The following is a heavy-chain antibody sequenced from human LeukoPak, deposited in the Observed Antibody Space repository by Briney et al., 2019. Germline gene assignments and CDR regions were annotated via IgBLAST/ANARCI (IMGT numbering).Heavy chain of an antibody. CDR1: GYTFTDYY. V-gene: IGHV1-2*06. Sequence: ASVKVSCKASGYTFTDYYIHWVRQAPGQGLEWMGRINPNTGGTSYAQRFQGRVSMTRDRSISTAYMDLNRLTSGDTAVYYCARDQGDGGNSFDPWGQGTLVTV. CDR2: INPNTGGT. CDR3: ARDQGDGGNSFDP. D-gene: IGHD4-23*01. J-gene: IGHJ5*02.